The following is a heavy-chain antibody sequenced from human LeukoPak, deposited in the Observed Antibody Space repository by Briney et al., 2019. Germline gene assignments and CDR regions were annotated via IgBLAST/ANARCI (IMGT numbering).Heavy chain of an antibody. J-gene: IGHJ6*02. CDR2: INHSGST. CDR1: GGSFSGYY. D-gene: IGHD2-21*02. Sequence: SETLSLTCAVYGGSFSGYYWSWIRQPPGKGLEWIGEINHSGSTNYNPSLKSRVTISVDTSKNQFSLKLSSVTAADTAVYYCARAVGDSYPCYYYYYGMDVWGQGTTVTVSS. CDR3: ARAVGDSYPCYYYYYGMDV. V-gene: IGHV4-34*01.